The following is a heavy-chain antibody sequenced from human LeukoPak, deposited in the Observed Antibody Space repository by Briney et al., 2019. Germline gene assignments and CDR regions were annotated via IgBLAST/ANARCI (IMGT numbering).Heavy chain of an antibody. D-gene: IGHD7-27*01. CDR2: MGSNSGDT. CDR3: VRGPPNWGFDY. V-gene: IGHV1-8*01. Sequence: ASVKVSCKASGYTFTNYDINWVRQATGQGLEWMGWMGSNSGDTGYAQKFQDRVTMTRDTYISTAYMELNNVRSEDTAVYYCVRGPPNWGFDYWGQGTLVTVSS. J-gene: IGHJ4*02. CDR1: GYTFTNYD.